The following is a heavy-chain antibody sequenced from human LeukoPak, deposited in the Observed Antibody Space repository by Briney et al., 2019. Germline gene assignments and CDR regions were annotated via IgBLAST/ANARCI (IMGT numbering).Heavy chain of an antibody. Sequence: ASVKVSCKASGYTFTGHYMHWVRQAPGQGLEWMGWINPNSGGTNYAQKFQGRVTMTRDTSISTAYMELSRLRSDDTAIYYCARAQNPGATLVDYWGQGTLVTVSS. J-gene: IGHJ4*02. CDR3: ARAQNPGATLVDY. CDR1: GYTFTGHY. CDR2: INPNSGGT. D-gene: IGHD1-26*01. V-gene: IGHV1-2*02.